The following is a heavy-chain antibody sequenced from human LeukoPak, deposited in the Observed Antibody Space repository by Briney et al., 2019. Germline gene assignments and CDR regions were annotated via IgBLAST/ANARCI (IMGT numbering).Heavy chain of an antibody. CDR1: GGSISSGSYY. J-gene: IGHJ4*02. D-gene: IGHD3-22*01. CDR2: IYTSGST. CDR3: ASTSRSPYYYDSSGYYYENDY. V-gene: IGHV4-61*02. Sequence: SSQTLSLTCTVSGGSISSGSYYWSWIRQPAGKGLEWIGRIYTSGSTNYNPSLKSRITISVDTSKNQFSLKLSSVTAADTAVYYCASTSRSPYYYDSSGYYYENDYWGQGTLVTVSS.